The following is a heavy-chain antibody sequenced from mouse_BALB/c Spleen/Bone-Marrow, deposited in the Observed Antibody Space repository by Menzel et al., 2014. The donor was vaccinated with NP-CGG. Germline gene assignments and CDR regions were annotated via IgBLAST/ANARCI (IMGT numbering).Heavy chain of an antibody. V-gene: IGHV3-1*02. D-gene: IGHD1-3*01. J-gene: IGHJ3*01. CDR2: IHYSGIT. CDR1: DYSITSGYS. Sequence: ESGPDLVKPSQSLSLTCTVTDYSITSGYSCHWIRQFPGNKLEWMGYIHYSGITNYSPSLKSRISFTRDTSKNQFFLHLNSVTTEDTATYHCARWGKGAWFAYWGQGTLVTVSA. CDR3: ARWGKGAWFAY.